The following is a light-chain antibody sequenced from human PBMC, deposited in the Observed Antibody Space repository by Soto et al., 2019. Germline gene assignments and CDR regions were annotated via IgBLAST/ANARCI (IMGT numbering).Light chain of an antibody. CDR1: QSISRC. CDR3: QQSYSIPLT. CDR2: AAS. Sequence: DIQMTQSPSSLSASVEDRVTITCRASQSISRCLNWYQQKPGKAPKLLIYAASSLQSGVPSRFSGSGSGTDFTLTISSLQPEDFATYYCQQSYSIPLTFGRGTKVVIK. J-gene: IGKJ4*01. V-gene: IGKV1-39*01.